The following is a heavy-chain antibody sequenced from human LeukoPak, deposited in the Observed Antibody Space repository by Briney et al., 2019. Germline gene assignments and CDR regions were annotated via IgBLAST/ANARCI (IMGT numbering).Heavy chain of an antibody. CDR3: STYGSGRKFDY. J-gene: IGHJ4*02. CDR2: IESKTDGETT. CDR1: GFSFTDAW. D-gene: IGHD3-10*01. V-gene: IGHV3-15*04. Sequence: GGSHRLSCVGSGFSFTDAWMSWVRQIPGKGLEWVGRIESKTDGETTDYATPVKDRFIISRDDSTNTLYLQMNSLKSEDTAVYYCSTYGSGRKFDYWGQGTLVTVSP.